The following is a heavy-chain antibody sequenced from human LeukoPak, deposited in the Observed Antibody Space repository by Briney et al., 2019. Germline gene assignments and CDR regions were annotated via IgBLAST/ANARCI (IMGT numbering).Heavy chain of an antibody. V-gene: IGHV3-48*01. J-gene: IGHJ4*02. CDR3: AREVHSGYVGQAIDY. CDR2: ISSSSSTI. Sequence: GGSLRLSCAASGFTFSSYSMNWVRQAPGKGLEWVSYISSSSSTIYYADSVKGRFTISRDNAKNSLYLQMNSLRAEDTAVYYCAREVHSGYVGQAIDYWGQGTLVTVSS. CDR1: GFTFSSYS. D-gene: IGHD5-12*01.